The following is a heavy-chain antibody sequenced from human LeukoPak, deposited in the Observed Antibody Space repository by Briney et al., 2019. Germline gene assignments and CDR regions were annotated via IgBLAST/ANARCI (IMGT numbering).Heavy chain of an antibody. D-gene: IGHD3-9*01. J-gene: IGHJ4*02. CDR1: GFTFSSYG. CDR3: ASYDILTGYHSPFDY. CDR2: ISYDGKNM. V-gene: IGHV3-30*03. Sequence: GGSLRLSRAASGFTFSSYGMHWVRQAPGKGLERVAVISYDGKNMYYADSVKGRFTISRDNSQNTLYLQMNSLRVEDTGVYYCASYDILTGYHSPFDYWGQGSLVTVSS.